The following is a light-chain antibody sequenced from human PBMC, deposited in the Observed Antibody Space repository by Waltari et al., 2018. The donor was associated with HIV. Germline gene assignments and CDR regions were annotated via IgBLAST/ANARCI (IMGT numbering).Light chain of an antibody. Sequence: DIQMTQSPSSLSASVTDRVTITCRASQSISIYLNWYQQQPGKPPKLLILAAATLQSGVPSRFSGSGSGTDFTLTISSLQPEDFASYYCQQSYGTPRTFGQGTRLEIK. CDR3: QQSYGTPRT. CDR1: QSISIY. V-gene: IGKV1-39*01. J-gene: IGKJ2*01. CDR2: AAA.